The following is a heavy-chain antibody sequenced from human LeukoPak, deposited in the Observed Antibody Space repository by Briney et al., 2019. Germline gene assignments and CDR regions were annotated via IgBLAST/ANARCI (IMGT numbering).Heavy chain of an antibody. V-gene: IGHV1-69*05. D-gene: IGHD3-3*01. CDR1: GGTFSNHA. J-gene: IGHJ3*02. CDR3: ATMYYDSWSSYHDAFDI. Sequence: PGASVKVSCKASGGTFSNHAINWVRQTPGQGLEWMGGIIPVFGFGTTKYAQKFQGRVTITTDESTSTARMELNSLRVEDTAVYYCATMYYDSWSSYHDAFDIWGQGTVVTVSS. CDR2: IIPVFGFGTT.